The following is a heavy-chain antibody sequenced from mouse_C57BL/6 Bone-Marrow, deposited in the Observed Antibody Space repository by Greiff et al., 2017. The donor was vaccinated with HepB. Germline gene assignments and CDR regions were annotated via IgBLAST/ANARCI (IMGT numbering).Heavy chain of an antibody. CDR1: GYTFTSYW. CDR3: AIEPLYYGNYEGFAY. V-gene: IGHV1-74*01. D-gene: IGHD2-1*01. J-gene: IGHJ3*01. Sequence: QVQLQQPGAELVKPGASVKVSCKASGYTFTSYWMHWVKQRPGQGLEWIGRIHPSDSDTNYNQKFKGKATLTVDKSSSTAYMQLSSLTSEDSAVYYWAIEPLYYGNYEGFAYWGQGTLVTVSA. CDR2: IHPSDSDT.